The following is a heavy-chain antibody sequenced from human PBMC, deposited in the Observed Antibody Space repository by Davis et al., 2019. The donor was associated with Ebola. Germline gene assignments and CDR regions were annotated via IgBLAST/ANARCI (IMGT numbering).Heavy chain of an antibody. CDR2: ISYDGSNK. J-gene: IGHJ6*02. D-gene: IGHD5-18*01. V-gene: IGHV3-30*18. Sequence: GESLKISCAASGFTFSSYGMHWVRQAPGKGLEWVAVISYDGSNKYYADSVKGRFTISRDNSKNTLYLQMNSLRAEDTAVYYCAKDLGEQLWADLLYYYYGMDVWGQGTTVTVSS. CDR3: AKDLGEQLWADLLYYYYGMDV. CDR1: GFTFSSYG.